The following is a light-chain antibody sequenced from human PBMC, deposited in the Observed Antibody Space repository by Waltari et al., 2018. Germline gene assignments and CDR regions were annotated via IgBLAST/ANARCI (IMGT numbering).Light chain of an antibody. J-gene: IGLJ2*01. Sequence: SYVLTQPPSVSVAPGQTARITCGGNNIGSKSVHWYQQKPGQAPVLGVYDDSDRPSGCPERLSGSNSGNTATLTISRVEAGDEADYYCQVWDSSSDHVVFGGGTKLTVL. CDR1: NIGSKS. CDR2: DDS. CDR3: QVWDSSSDHVV. V-gene: IGLV3-21*02.